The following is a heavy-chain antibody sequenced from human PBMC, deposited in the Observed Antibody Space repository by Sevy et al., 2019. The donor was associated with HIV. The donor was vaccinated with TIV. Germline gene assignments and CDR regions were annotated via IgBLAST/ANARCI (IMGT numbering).Heavy chain of an antibody. CDR2: IYTSGST. Sequence: SETLSLTCTVSGGSISSYYWSWIRQPAGKGLEWIGRIYTSGSTNYNPSLKSRVTMSVDTSKNQFSLKLSSVTAADTAVYYGARGGDYDSSGYPCSNCFDPWGQGTLVTVSS. CDR1: GGSISSYY. CDR3: ARGGDYDSSGYPCSNCFDP. D-gene: IGHD3-22*01. J-gene: IGHJ5*02. V-gene: IGHV4-4*07.